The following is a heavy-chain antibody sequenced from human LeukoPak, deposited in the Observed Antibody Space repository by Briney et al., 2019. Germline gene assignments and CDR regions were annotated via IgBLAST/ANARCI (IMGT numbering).Heavy chain of an antibody. CDR1: GFSLSSYW. CDR3: ARVYRNFLDY. J-gene: IGHJ4*02. D-gene: IGHD1-14*01. V-gene: IGHV3-7*01. CDR2: IKQDGSEK. Sequence: GGSLRLSCAASGFSLSSYWMTWVRQAPGKGLEWVANIKQDGSEKNYVDSVKGRFTISRDNAKNSLYLQMNSLRAEDTAVYYCARVYRNFLDYWGQGTLVTVSS.